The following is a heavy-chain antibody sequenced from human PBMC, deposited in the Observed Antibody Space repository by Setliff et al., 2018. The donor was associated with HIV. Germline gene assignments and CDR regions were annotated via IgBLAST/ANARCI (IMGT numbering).Heavy chain of an antibody. V-gene: IGHV4-38-2*01. CDR2: IYHSGST. J-gene: IGHJ4*02. CDR3: ARGRYSGSYGY. CDR1: GYSISSGYY. D-gene: IGHD1-26*01. Sequence: SETLSLTCAVSGYSISSGYYWGWVRQPPGKGLEWIGSIYHSGSTYYNPSLKSRVTISVDTSKDQFSLKLSSVTAADTAVYYCARGRYSGSYGYWGQGTLVTVSS.